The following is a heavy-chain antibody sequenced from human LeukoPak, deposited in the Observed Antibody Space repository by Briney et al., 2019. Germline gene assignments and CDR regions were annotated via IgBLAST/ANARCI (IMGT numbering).Heavy chain of an antibody. CDR2: ISYEGTHE. J-gene: IGHJ3*02. Sequence: GGSLRLSCAASGFTFSSYAMHWVRQAPGKGLEWVALISYEGTHEYYADSVKGRFTLSRDNSKKTLYLQMNSLRVEDTAVYYCARGARGSGWRVFDIWGQGTMGTVSS. D-gene: IGHD6-19*01. V-gene: IGHV3-30*04. CDR1: GFTFSSYA. CDR3: ARGARGSGWRVFDI.